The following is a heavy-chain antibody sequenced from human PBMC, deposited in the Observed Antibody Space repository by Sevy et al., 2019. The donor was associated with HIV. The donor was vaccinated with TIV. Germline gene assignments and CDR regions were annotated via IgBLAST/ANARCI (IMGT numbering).Heavy chain of an antibody. J-gene: IGHJ4*02. Sequence: SETLSLTCTVSGGSISSYYWSWIRQPAGKGLEWIGRIYTSGSTNYNPSLKSRVTMSVDTSKNQFSLKLSSVTAAVTAVYYCARDKAYGGNLHYFDYWGQGTLVTVSS. CDR3: ARDKAYGGNLHYFDY. D-gene: IGHD4-17*01. CDR1: GGSISSYY. V-gene: IGHV4-4*07. CDR2: IYTSGST.